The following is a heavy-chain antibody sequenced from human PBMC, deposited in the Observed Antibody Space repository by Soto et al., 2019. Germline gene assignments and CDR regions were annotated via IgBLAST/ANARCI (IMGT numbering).Heavy chain of an antibody. D-gene: IGHD2-21*02. CDR3: AKDRKCGTDCLDY. CDR2: ISDDGTNK. V-gene: IGHV3-30*18. J-gene: IGHJ4*02. Sequence: QVQLVESGGGVVQPGRSLRLSCAASGFTFNTYGMHWVRQAPGKGLEWVAVISDDGTNKYYADSVKGRFTISRDNSKNTLYLQMNSLRTEDTAVYYCAKDRKCGTDCLDYWGQGTLVTVSS. CDR1: GFTFNTYG.